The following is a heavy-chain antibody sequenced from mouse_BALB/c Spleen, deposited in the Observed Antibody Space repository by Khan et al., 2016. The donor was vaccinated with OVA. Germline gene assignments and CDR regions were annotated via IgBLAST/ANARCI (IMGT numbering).Heavy chain of an antibody. Sequence: QVQLKQSGAELMKPGASVKISCKPTGYTFSSYWIEWVKQRPGHGLEWIGEILPGSNSTNYNERFQGKATITADTSSNTAYMQLSSLTSEDSAIYYCARGNYYGSTSWFGYWGPGTLVTVSA. CDR2: ILPGSNST. D-gene: IGHD1-1*01. V-gene: IGHV1-9*01. CDR1: GYTFSSYW. J-gene: IGHJ3*01. CDR3: ARGNYYGSTSWFGY.